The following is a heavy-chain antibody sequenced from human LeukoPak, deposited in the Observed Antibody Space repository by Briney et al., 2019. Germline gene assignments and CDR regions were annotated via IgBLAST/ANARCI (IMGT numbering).Heavy chain of an antibody. Sequence: PGGSLRLSCAASGFTFSSYGMHWVRQAPGKGLEWVAVIWYDGSNKYYADSVKGRFTISRDNSKNTPYLQMNSLRAEDTAVYYCASSPLWFGEQYFDYWGQGTLVTVSS. CDR2: IWYDGSNK. V-gene: IGHV3-33*01. D-gene: IGHD3-10*01. J-gene: IGHJ4*02. CDR1: GFTFSSYG. CDR3: ASSPLWFGEQYFDY.